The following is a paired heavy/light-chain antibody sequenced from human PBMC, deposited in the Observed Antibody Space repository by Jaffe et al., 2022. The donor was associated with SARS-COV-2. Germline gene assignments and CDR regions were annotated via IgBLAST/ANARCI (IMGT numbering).Heavy chain of an antibody. CDR3: ASSVEQLLWNRVYYGMDV. D-gene: IGHD2-2*01. Sequence: EVQLVESGGGLVQPGGSLRLSCAASGFTFSSYEMNWVRQAPGKGLEWVSYISSSGSTIYYADSVKGRFTISRDNAKNSLYLQMNSLRAEDTAVYYCASSVEQLLWNRVYYGMDVWGQGTTVTVSS. CDR2: ISSSGSTI. J-gene: IGHJ6*02. V-gene: IGHV3-48*03. CDR1: GFTFSSYE.
Light chain of an antibody. J-gene: IGKJ3*01. Sequence: DIQLTQSPSFLSASVGDRVTITCRASQGISSYLAWYQQKPGKAPKLLIYAASTLQSGVPSRFSGSGSGTEFTLTISSLQPEDFATYYCQQLNSYPRVTFGPGTKVDIK. V-gene: IGKV1-9*01. CDR2: AAS. CDR3: QQLNSYPRVT. CDR1: QGISSY.